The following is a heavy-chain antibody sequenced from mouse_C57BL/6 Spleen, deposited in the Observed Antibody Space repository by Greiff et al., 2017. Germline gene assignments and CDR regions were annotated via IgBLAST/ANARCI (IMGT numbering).Heavy chain of an antibody. CDR3: ARSDGYLWFAY. CDR1: GFTFSDYG. J-gene: IGHJ3*01. CDR2: ISSGSSTI. V-gene: IGHV5-17*01. Sequence: EVKLVESGGGLVKPGGSLKLSCAASGFTFSDYGMHWVRQAPEKGLEWVAYISSGSSTIYYADTVKGRFTISRDNAKNTLFLQMTSLRSEDTAMYYCARSDGYLWFAYWGQGTLVTVSA. D-gene: IGHD2-3*01.